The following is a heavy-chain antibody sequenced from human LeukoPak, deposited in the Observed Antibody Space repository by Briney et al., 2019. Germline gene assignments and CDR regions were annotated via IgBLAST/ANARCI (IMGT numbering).Heavy chain of an antibody. CDR1: GGTFSSYA. Sequence: ASVKVSCKASGGTFSSYAISWVRQAPGQGLEWMGWISAYNGNTNYAQKLQGRVTMTTDTSTSTAYMELRSLRSDDTAVYYCARVYGDYSWFDPWGQGTLVTVSS. D-gene: IGHD4-17*01. CDR3: ARVYGDYSWFDP. CDR2: ISAYNGNT. V-gene: IGHV1-18*01. J-gene: IGHJ5*02.